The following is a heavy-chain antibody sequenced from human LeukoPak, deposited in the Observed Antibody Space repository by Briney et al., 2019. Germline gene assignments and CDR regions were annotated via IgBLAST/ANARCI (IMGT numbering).Heavy chain of an antibody. J-gene: IGHJ4*02. CDR1: EFTFSSYW. Sequence: GGSLRLSCAASEFTFSSYWMSWVRQAPGKGLEWVANIKQDGGQIYYLESVKGRFTISRDNVKNSLYLQMNSLRAEDTAVYYCARGNYYHDSSGHHYYFDYWGQGTLVTVSS. D-gene: IGHD3-22*01. V-gene: IGHV3-7*03. CDR2: IKQDGGQI. CDR3: ARGNYYHDSSGHHYYFDY.